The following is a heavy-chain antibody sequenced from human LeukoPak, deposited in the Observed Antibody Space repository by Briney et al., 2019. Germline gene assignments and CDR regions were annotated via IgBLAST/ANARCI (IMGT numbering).Heavy chain of an antibody. CDR1: GFTFSSYW. V-gene: IGHV3-74*01. Sequence: GGSLRLSCAASGFTFSSYWMHWVRQAPGKGLVWVSRINTDGSSTSYADSVKGRFTISRDNAKNTLYLQMNSLRAEDTAVYYCARDREELRPYYYYYMDVWGKGTTVTVSS. CDR2: INTDGSST. J-gene: IGHJ6*03. CDR3: ARDREELRPYYYYYMDV. D-gene: IGHD1-26*01.